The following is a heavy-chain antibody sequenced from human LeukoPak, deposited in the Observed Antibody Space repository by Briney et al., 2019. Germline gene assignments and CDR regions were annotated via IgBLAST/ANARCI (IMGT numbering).Heavy chain of an antibody. D-gene: IGHD3-3*01. CDR2: IYHSGSA. V-gene: IGHV4-4*02. J-gene: IGHJ2*01. Sequence: SETLSLTCAVSGGSISRSNWWSWVRQPPGKGLEWIGEIYHSGSANYNPSLKSRVTISVDKSKNQFSLKLSSVTAADTAVYYCAREDYDDSGAWYFDLWGRGTLVTVSS. CDR1: GGSISRSNW. CDR3: AREDYDDSGAWYFDL.